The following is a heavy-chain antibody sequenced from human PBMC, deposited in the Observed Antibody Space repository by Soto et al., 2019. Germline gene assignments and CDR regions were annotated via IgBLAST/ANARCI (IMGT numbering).Heavy chain of an antibody. V-gene: IGHV4-39*01. CDR2: IYYSGST. D-gene: IGHD3-3*01. CDR1: GGSISSSSYY. Sequence: TSETLSLTCTVSGGSISSSSYYWGWIRQPPGKGLEWIGSIYYSGSTYYNPSLKSRVTISVDTSKNQFSLKLSSVTAADTAVYYCARQRGLITIFGVVTNWFDPWGQGTLVTVSS. J-gene: IGHJ5*02. CDR3: ARQRGLITIFGVVTNWFDP.